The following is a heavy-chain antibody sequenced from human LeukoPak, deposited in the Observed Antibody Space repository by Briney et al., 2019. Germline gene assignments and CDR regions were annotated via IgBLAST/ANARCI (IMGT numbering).Heavy chain of an antibody. CDR3: ARDYGGSSPFDY. CDR1: GFTLSSYE. Sequence: HPGGPLRLSCAASGFTLSSYEMHWVRQAPGKGLEWVSYISSSDSTIYYADSVKGRFTISRDNAKNSLYLQMNSLRAEDTAVYYCARDYGGSSPFDYWGQGTLVTVSS. V-gene: IGHV3-48*03. CDR2: ISSSDSTI. D-gene: IGHD4-23*01. J-gene: IGHJ4*02.